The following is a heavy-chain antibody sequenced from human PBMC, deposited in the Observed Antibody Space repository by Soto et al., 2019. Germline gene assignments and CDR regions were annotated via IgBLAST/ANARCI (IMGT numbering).Heavy chain of an antibody. CDR1: GYTFTGYY. D-gene: IGHD1-7*01. CDR2: INPNSGGT. V-gene: IGHV1-2*04. J-gene: IGHJ6*02. Sequence: ASVKVSCKASGYTFTGYYMHWVRQAPGQGLEWMGWINPNSGGTNYAQKFQGWVTMTRDTSISTAYMELSRLRSDDTAVYYCARGTKVITGTTWKMGYVYYYYGMDVWGQGTTVTVS. CDR3: ARGTKVITGTTWKMGYVYYYYGMDV.